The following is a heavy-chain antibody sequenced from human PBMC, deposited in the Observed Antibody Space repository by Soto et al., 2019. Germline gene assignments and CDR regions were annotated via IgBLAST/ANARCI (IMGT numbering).Heavy chain of an antibody. V-gene: IGHV1-3*01. CDR3: ARSIVVVTALDY. Sequence: GASVKGSCKASGYTFTSYAMHWGRQAPGQRLEWMGWINAGNGNTKYSQKFQGRVTITRDTSASTAYMELSSLRSEDTAVYYCARSIVVVTALDYWGQGTLVTVSS. CDR1: GYTFTSYA. D-gene: IGHD2-21*02. CDR2: INAGNGNT. J-gene: IGHJ4*02.